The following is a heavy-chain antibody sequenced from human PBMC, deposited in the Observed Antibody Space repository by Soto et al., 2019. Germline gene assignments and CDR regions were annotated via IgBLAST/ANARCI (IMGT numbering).Heavy chain of an antibody. J-gene: IGHJ6*03. V-gene: IGHV4-34*01. CDR2: INHSGST. Sequence: SFSGYYWSWIRQPPGKGLEWIGEINHSGSTNYNPSLKSRVTISVDTSKNQFSLKLSSVTAADTAVYYCARMNSGYGYYYYYYMDVWGKGTTVTVSS. CDR3: ARMNSGYGYYYYYYMDV. D-gene: IGHD5-12*01. CDR1: SFSGYY.